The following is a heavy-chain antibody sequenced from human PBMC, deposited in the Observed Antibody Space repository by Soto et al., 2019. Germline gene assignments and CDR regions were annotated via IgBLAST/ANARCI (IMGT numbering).Heavy chain of an antibody. J-gene: IGHJ4*02. CDR2: IYHSGST. CDR1: GGSISSGGYS. CDR3: ARGLRSWTYYFDY. Sequence: SETLSLTCAVSGGSISSGGYSWIWIRQPPGKGLEWIGYIYHSGSTYYNPSLKSRVTISVDRSKNQFSLKLSSVTAADTAVYYCARGLRSWTYYFDYWGQGIQVTVS. D-gene: IGHD6-13*01. V-gene: IGHV4-30-2*01.